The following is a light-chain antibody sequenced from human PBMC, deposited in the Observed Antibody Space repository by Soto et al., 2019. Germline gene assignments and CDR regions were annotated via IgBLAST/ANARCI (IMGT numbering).Light chain of an antibody. CDR3: QQRHNIPYN. CDR2: AAS. CDR1: QTISTY. Sequence: DIQMTQSPSSLSASVGDRVTITCRASQTISTYLNWYQQKPGKAPKLLIYAASSLQSGAPSRFSGSGSGTDFTLTIISLQPEDFATYFCQQRHNIPYNFGQGTKLQLK. V-gene: IGKV1-39*01. J-gene: IGKJ2*01.